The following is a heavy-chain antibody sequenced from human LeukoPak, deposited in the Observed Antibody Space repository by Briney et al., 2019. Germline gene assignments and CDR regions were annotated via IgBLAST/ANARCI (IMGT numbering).Heavy chain of an antibody. Sequence: ASVKVSCKASGYTFTSYDINWVRQATGQGLEWMRWMDPNSGNTGYAQKFQGRVTITRNTSISTAYMELSSLRSEDTAVYYCARGLRMSRRVATDGFGYWGQGTLVTVSS. CDR2: MDPNSGNT. J-gene: IGHJ4*02. CDR1: GYTFTSYD. D-gene: IGHD5-12*01. V-gene: IGHV1-8*03. CDR3: ARGLRMSRRVATDGFGY.